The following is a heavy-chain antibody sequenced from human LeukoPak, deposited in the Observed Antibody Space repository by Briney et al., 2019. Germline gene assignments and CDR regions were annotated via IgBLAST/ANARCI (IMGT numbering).Heavy chain of an antibody. D-gene: IGHD2-2*01. J-gene: IGHJ6*03. CDR1: GFTFSSYA. CDR3: ARAFRYCSSTSCYGSDYYYYMDV. Sequence: GRSLRLSCAASGFTFSSYAMHWVRQAPGKGLEWVAVISYDGSNKYYADSVKGRFTISRDNSKNTLYLQMNSLRAEGTAVYYCARAFRYCSSTSCYGSDYYYYMDVWGKGTTVTVSS. V-gene: IGHV3-30-3*01. CDR2: ISYDGSNK.